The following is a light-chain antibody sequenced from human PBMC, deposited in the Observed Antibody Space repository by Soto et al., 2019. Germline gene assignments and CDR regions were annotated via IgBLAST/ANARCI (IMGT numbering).Light chain of an antibody. CDR3: QQYGSSPYT. V-gene: IGKV3-20*01. CDR1: QSVGSNY. CDR2: GAS. Sequence: EIVLTQSPGTLSLSPGERATLSCRASQSVGSNYLAWYQQKPGQAPRVLIYGASSRATGIPDRFSGSGSGTDFTLTIGRLEPEDFAVYYCQQYGSSPYTFGQGTKLEIK. J-gene: IGKJ2*01.